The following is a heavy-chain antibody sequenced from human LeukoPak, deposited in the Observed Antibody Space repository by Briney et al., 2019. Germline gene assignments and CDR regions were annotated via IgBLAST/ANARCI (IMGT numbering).Heavy chain of an antibody. J-gene: IGHJ6*03. V-gene: IGHV4-4*07. Sequence: SETLSLTCTVSGGSTSSYYWSWIRQPAGKGLEWIGRIYTSGSTNYNPSLKSRVTMSVDTSKNQFSLKLSSVTAADTAVYYCARELDSRFLEWLYQDYYYYYMDVWGKGTTVTVSS. CDR1: GGSTSSYY. CDR3: ARELDSRFLEWLYQDYYYYYMDV. CDR2: IYTSGST. D-gene: IGHD3-3*01.